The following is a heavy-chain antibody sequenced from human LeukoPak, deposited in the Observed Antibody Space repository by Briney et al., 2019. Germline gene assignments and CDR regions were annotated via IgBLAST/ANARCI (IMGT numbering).Heavy chain of an antibody. V-gene: IGHV1-18*01. Sequence: GATVCVSCTASGDTFTSYGISWVRQARAQGIGWRGWVSAYNGNTNYAQKLQGRVTMTTDTSTSTAYLELRSLRSDDTAGYYCARELSGWPVGDYWGEGTLVTVSS. CDR2: VSAYNGNT. CDR1: GDTFTSYG. D-gene: IGHD6-19*01. J-gene: IGHJ4*02. CDR3: ARELSGWPVGDY.